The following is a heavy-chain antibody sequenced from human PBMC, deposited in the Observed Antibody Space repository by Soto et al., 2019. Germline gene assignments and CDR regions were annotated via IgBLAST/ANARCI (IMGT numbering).Heavy chain of an antibody. D-gene: IGHD3-10*01. CDR1: GFTFGDYA. CDR2: IRSKAYGGTT. CDR3: TRLGFGERSPPDY. J-gene: IGHJ4*02. Sequence: GGSLRLSCTASGFTFGDYAMSWFRQAPGKGLEWVGFIRSKAYGGTTEYAASVKGRFTISRDDSKSIAYLQMNSLKTEDTAVYYCTRLGFGERSPPDYWGQGTLVTVSS. V-gene: IGHV3-49*03.